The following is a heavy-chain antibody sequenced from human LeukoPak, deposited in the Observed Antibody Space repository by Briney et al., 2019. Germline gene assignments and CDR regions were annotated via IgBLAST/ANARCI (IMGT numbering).Heavy chain of an antibody. CDR1: GFTFSRYS. CDR2: INSKSDTI. D-gene: IGHD6-6*01. Sequence: GGSLRLSCVASGFTFSRYSMNWVRQAPGKGLEWVSYINSKSDTIYYADSVKGRFTISRDNAKSALYLQMNSVRVEDTAFYHCARKFQYSSSAYNPHYFDHWGQGILVTVSS. V-gene: IGHV3-48*04. CDR3: ARKFQYSSSAYNPHYFDH. J-gene: IGHJ4*02.